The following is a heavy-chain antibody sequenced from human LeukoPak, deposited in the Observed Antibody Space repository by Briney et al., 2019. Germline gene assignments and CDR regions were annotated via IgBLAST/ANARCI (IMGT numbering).Heavy chain of an antibody. Sequence: PGGSLRLSCAASGFTFSSYWMSWVRQAPGKGLEWVANIKQDGSEKYYVDSVKGRFTISRDNAKNSLYLQMNSLRAEDTAVYYCVRLGVATIWPFDYWGQGTLVTVSS. CDR1: GFTFSSYW. V-gene: IGHV3-7*01. CDR3: VRLGVATIWPFDY. J-gene: IGHJ4*02. D-gene: IGHD5-24*01. CDR2: IKQDGSEK.